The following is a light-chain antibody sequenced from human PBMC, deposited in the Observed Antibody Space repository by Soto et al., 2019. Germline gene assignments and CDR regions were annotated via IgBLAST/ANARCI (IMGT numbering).Light chain of an antibody. CDR2: GAS. CDR1: QSVSSN. J-gene: IGKJ4*01. CDR3: QQYNNWPFT. Sequence: EIVMTQSPATLSVSPGERATLSCRASQSVSSNLAWYQQQPGQAPRLLIYGASTRATGFPARFSGSGSGTEFTLTISSLQSEDFAVYYCQQYNNWPFTFGGGTKVEIK. V-gene: IGKV3-15*01.